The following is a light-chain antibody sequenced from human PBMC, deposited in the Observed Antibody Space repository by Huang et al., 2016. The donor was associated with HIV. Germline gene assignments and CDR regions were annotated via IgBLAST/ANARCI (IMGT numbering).Light chain of an antibody. V-gene: IGKV3-15*01. CDR1: RSVSRN. CDR2: GAS. Sequence: EIVMTQSPATLSVSPGERATLSCRASRSVSRNLAWYQQNPGQAPRLLIYGASTRATGIPARFSGSGSGTEFTLTISSLQSEDFAVYYCQQYNNWPPWYTFGQGTKLEIK. CDR3: QQYNNWPPWYT. J-gene: IGKJ2*01.